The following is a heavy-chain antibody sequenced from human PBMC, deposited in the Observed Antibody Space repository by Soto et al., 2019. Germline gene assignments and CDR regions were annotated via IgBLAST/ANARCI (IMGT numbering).Heavy chain of an antibody. Sequence: SLRLSCAASGFTFNYYPMHWVRQAPGKGLEWVAVVSFDGSNKYYADSVKGRFTISKDNSKNTLYLQMNSLRREDTAVYYCARLPGPLVAVLYIYPLDGREAMSDVDVWGQGTTVTVSS. D-gene: IGHD6-19*01. CDR1: GFTFNYYP. CDR3: ARLPGPLVAVLYIYPLDGREAMSDVDV. V-gene: IGHV3-30-3*01. J-gene: IGHJ6*02. CDR2: VSFDGSNK.